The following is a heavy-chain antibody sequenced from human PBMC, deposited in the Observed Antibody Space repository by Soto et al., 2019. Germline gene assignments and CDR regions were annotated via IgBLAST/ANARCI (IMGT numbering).Heavy chain of an antibody. D-gene: IGHD4-4*01. CDR1: GYTFTSYA. CDR3: ARELQGLYYFDF. Sequence: ASVKVSCKTSGYTFTSYAIHWVRQAPGQRLEWMGWINADNGDTKYSQKFSGRVTITRGTSANTAFMELSSLRSEDTAMYYCARELQGLYYFDFWGQGTLVTVSS. V-gene: IGHV1-3*01. CDR2: INADNGDT. J-gene: IGHJ4*02.